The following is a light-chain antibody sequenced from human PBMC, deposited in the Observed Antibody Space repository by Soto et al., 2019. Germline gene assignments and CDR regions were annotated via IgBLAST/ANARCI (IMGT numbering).Light chain of an antibody. CDR2: AAS. J-gene: IGKJ1*01. Sequence: DFRMTQSPSSLSASVGDRVTITCRASQGISNSLAWYQQKPGRVPKLLIYAASTLQSGVPSRFSGSGSGTDFTLTISSLQPEDGATYYCQKYNSAPWTVGQGTKVE. V-gene: IGKV1-27*01. CDR1: QGISNS. CDR3: QKYNSAPWT.